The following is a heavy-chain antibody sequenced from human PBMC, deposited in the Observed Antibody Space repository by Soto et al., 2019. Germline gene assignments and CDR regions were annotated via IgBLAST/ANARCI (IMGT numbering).Heavy chain of an antibody. D-gene: IGHD5-18*01. CDR3: ARLVSYGQIYYYYYMDV. Sequence: GASVKVSCKASGGTFSSYAISWVRQAPGQGLEWMGGIIPNIGTTNYAQKLQGRVTMTADASTSTAYMELRSLRSDDTAVYYCARLVSYGQIYYYYYMDVWGKGTTVTVSS. CDR1: GGTFSSYA. CDR2: IIPNIGTT. V-gene: IGHV1-69*13. J-gene: IGHJ6*03.